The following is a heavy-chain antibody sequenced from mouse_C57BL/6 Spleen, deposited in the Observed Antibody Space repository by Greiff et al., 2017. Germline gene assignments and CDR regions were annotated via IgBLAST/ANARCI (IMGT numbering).Heavy chain of an antibody. Sequence: VQGVESGAELARPGASVKMSCKASGYTFTSYTMHWVKQRPGQGLEWIGYINPSSGYTKYNQKFKDKATLTADKSSSTAYMQLSSLTSEDSAVYYCARGNPLWMDYWGQGTSVTVSS. V-gene: IGHV1-4*01. CDR1: GYTFTSYT. CDR3: ARGNPLWMDY. J-gene: IGHJ4*01. CDR2: INPSSGYT. D-gene: IGHD1-1*02.